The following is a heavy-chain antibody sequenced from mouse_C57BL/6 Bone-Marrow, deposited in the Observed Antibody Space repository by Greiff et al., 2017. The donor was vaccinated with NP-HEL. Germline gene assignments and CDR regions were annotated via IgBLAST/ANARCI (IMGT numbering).Heavy chain of an antibody. CDR1: GFTFSSYG. CDR3: ARHGDGYYGAMDY. Sequence: EVKLVESGGDLVKPGGSLKLSCAASGFTFSSYGMSWVRQTPDKRLEWVATISSGGSYTYYPDSVKGRFTISRDNAKNTLYLQMSSLKSEDTAMYYCARHGDGYYGAMDYWGQGTSVTVSS. CDR2: ISSGGSYT. J-gene: IGHJ4*01. D-gene: IGHD2-3*01. V-gene: IGHV5-6*01.